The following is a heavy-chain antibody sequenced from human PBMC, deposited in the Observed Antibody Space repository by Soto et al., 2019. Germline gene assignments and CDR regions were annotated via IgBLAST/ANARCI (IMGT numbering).Heavy chain of an antibody. CDR3: AKELSSYGDPNYNWFDP. Sequence: GGSLRLSCAASGFTFSSYAMSWVRQAPGKGLEWVSAISGSGGSTYYADSVKGRFTISRDNSKNTLYLQMNGLRAEDTAVYYCAKELSSYGDPNYNWFDPWGQGTLVTVSS. CDR2: ISGSGGST. D-gene: IGHD4-17*01. J-gene: IGHJ5*02. CDR1: GFTFSSYA. V-gene: IGHV3-23*01.